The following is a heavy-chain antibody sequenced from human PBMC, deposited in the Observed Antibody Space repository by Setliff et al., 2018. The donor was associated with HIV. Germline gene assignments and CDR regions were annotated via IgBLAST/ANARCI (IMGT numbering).Heavy chain of an antibody. CDR2: TWYDGRTT. CDR1: GFTFSSYV. Sequence: GGSLRLSCAASGFTFSSYVMHWVRQAPGKGLEWVALTWYDGRTTYYADSVKGRFTICRDNSTNTVYLQLHSLRAEDTAVYYCARDWGKTGYFYYGLDVWVQGTTVTVS. D-gene: IGHD1-1*01. J-gene: IGHJ6*02. CDR3: ARDWGKTGYFYYGLDV. V-gene: IGHV3-33*08.